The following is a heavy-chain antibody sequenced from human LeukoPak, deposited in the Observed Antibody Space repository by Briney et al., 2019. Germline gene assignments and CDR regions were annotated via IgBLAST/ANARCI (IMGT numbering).Heavy chain of an antibody. D-gene: IGHD2-15*01. CDR2: ISSSSSYI. V-gene: IGHV3-21*01. J-gene: IGHJ3*02. Sequence: GGSLRLSCAASGFTFSSYSMNWVRQAPGKGLEWVSSISSSSSYIYYADSVKGRFTISRDNAKNSLYLQMNSLRAEDTAVYYCAKDRRYCSGGSCYSSDDAFDIWGQGTMVTVSS. CDR3: AKDRRYCSGGSCYSSDDAFDI. CDR1: GFTFSSYS.